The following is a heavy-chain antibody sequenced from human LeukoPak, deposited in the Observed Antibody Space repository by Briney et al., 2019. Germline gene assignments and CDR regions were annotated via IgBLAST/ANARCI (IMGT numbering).Heavy chain of an antibody. CDR3: ARYWNQAYYYYGMDV. CDR1: GFTFSNFW. V-gene: IGHV3-7*01. CDR2: IKQDGSEK. J-gene: IGHJ6*02. Sequence: GGSLRLSCAASGFTFSNFWMSWIRQAPGKGLEWVANIKQDGSEKYYVDSVKGRFTISRDNAKNSLYLQMNSLRAEDTAVYYCARYWNQAYYYYGMDVWGQGTTVTVSS. D-gene: IGHD1-1*01.